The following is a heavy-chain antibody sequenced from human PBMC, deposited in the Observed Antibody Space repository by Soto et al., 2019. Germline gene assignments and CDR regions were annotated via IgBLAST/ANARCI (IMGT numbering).Heavy chain of an antibody. CDR2: IYYSWST. V-gene: IGHV4-39*01. D-gene: IGHD6-6*01. CDR3: ARPRSYSSSSGEYGMDV. CDR1: GGSISSSSYY. J-gene: IGHJ6*02. Sequence: SETLSLTCTVSGGSISSSSYYWGWIRQPPGKVLEWIGSIYYSWSTYYNPSLKSRVTISVDTSKNQSSLKLSAVTAADTVVYYCARPRSYSSSSGEYGMDVWGQGTTVTVSS.